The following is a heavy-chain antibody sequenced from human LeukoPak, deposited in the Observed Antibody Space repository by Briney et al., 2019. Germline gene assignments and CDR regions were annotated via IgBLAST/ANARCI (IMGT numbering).Heavy chain of an antibody. CDR2: ISGSGGSTNSAKSGSGGST. CDR1: GFTFSSYA. D-gene: IGHD6-13*01. CDR3: AKGRVWFDY. J-gene: IGHJ4*02. V-gene: IGHV3-23*01. Sequence: GGSLRLSCVTSGFTFSSYAMSWVRQAPGKGLEWVSSISGSGGSTNSAKSGSGGSTYYVDSVKGRFTISRDNSKNTLYLQMNSLRAGDTAVYYCAKGRVWFDYWGQGTLVTVSS.